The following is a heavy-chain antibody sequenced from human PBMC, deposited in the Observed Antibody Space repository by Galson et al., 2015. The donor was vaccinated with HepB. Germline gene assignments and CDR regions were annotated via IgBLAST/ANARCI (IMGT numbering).Heavy chain of an antibody. CDR2: ISYDGSNK. J-gene: IGHJ6*02. D-gene: IGHD1-1*01. CDR3: AKERLEMRYYYYGMDV. Sequence: SLRLSCAASGFTFSNYGMHWVRQAPGKGLECVAVISYDGSNKYYGDSVKGRSTIARDNFKNKLYLQMNSLTGEDTAIYYCAKERLEMRYYYYGMDVWGQGTTVTVAS. V-gene: IGHV3-30*18. CDR1: GFTFSNYG.